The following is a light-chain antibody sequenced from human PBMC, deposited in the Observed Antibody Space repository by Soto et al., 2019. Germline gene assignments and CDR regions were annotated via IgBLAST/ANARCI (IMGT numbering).Light chain of an antibody. CDR1: STDGGDVNY. CDR2: DIT. V-gene: IGLV2-14*01. Sequence: QSVLTQPASVSGSPGQSITIACAGTSTDGGDVNYVSWYQQYPGKAPKLMIYDITNRPSGVSDRFSGSKSGTTASLTVSGVQDEDDADYYCSSYPGGTVVFGGGTKLTVL. J-gene: IGLJ2*01. CDR3: SSYPGGTVV.